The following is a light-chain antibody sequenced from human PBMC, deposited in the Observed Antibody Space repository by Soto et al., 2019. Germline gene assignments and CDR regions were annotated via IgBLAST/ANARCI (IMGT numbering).Light chain of an antibody. Sequence: IQLTQSPSSLSASVGDRVTITCRASQGISSYLDWYQQKPGKAPKLLIYAASTLQRGVPSRFSGSGSGTEFTLTISSLQPEDFATYYCQQLNSYLWTFGQGTKVEIK. CDR2: AAS. CDR1: QGISSY. V-gene: IGKV1-9*01. CDR3: QQLNSYLWT. J-gene: IGKJ1*01.